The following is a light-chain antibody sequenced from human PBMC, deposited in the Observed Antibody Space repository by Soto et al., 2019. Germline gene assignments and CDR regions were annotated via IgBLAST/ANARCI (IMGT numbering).Light chain of an antibody. CDR1: SIGGKS. Sequence: SYELTQPPSVSVAPGKTASITCGGNSIGGKSVSWYQQKPGQAPVLVIYYDNNRPSGIPVRFSGSNSGNTATLTISRVEAGDEADYYCQVWDSSSDHVLFGGGTKLTVL. J-gene: IGLJ2*01. CDR2: YDN. CDR3: QVWDSSSDHVL. V-gene: IGLV3-21*04.